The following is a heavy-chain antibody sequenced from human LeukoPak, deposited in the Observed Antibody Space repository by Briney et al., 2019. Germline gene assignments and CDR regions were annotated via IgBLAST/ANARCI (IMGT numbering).Heavy chain of an antibody. J-gene: IGHJ4*02. CDR3: ARASGSYDY. V-gene: IGHV3-33*01. CDR1: GFMFSVHG. CDR2: IWNDGSNK. Sequence: GGSLRLSCAASGFMFSVHGMHWVRQAPGKGLEWVAVIWNDGSNKYYADSVKGRFTISRDNSKNTLYLQMNSLRVEDTAVYYCARASGSYDYWGQGTLVTVSS. D-gene: IGHD1-26*01.